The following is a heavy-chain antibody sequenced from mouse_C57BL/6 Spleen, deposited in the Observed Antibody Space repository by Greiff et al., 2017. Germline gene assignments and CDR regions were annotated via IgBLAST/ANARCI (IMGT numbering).Heavy chain of an antibody. CDR3: ARSGGPYAMDY. CDR1: GYTFTSYW. V-gene: IGHV1-72*01. D-gene: IGHD3-1*01. J-gene: IGHJ4*01. CDR2: IDPNSGGT. Sequence: QVQLQQPGAELVKPGASVKLSCKASGYTFTSYWMHWVKQRPGRGLEWIGRIDPNSGGTKYNEKFKSKATLTVDKPSSTAYMQLSSLTSADSAVYYCARSGGPYAMDYWGQGTSVTVSS.